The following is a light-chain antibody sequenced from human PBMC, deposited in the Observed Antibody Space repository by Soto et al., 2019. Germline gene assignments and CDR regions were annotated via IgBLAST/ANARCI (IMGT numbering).Light chain of an antibody. CDR2: GAS. Sequence: ELLLTQSPSTLSLSPGERSTLSCWASQSVSSSYLAWYQQKPGLAPRLLIYGASSRATGTPDRFSGSGSGTDFTLTISRLEPEDFAVYYCQQYGSPLTFGGGTKVDIK. CDR3: QQYGSPLT. CDR1: QSVSSSY. J-gene: IGKJ4*01. V-gene: IGKV3D-20*01.